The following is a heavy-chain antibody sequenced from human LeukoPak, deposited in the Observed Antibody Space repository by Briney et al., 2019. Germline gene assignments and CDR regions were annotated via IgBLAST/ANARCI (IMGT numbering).Heavy chain of an antibody. CDR3: ASYLRGVSRALNWFDP. J-gene: IGHJ5*02. D-gene: IGHD3-10*01. CDR2: ISSSSSYI. Sequence: GGSLRLSCVASGFTFSRYSMNWVRQAPGKGLEWVSSISSSSSYIYYADSVKGRFTISRDNAKNSLYLQMNSLRAEDTAVYYCASYLRGVSRALNWFDPWGQGTLVTVSS. V-gene: IGHV3-21*01. CDR1: GFTFSRYS.